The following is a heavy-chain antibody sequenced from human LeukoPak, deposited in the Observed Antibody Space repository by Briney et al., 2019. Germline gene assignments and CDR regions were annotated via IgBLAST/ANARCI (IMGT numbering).Heavy chain of an antibody. CDR3: GRQGYTASYYFLDY. CDR1: GRSINSYY. Sequence: SSETLSLTCTVSGRSINSYYWGWVRQSPGKGLEWIGRIYTTGTTQCNPSLKSRVTMSVDTSTNQFSLNLRSMTAADTAVYFCGRQGYTASYYFLDYWSQGTLVTVS. D-gene: IGHD1-26*01. J-gene: IGHJ4*02. CDR2: IYTTGTT. V-gene: IGHV4-4*07.